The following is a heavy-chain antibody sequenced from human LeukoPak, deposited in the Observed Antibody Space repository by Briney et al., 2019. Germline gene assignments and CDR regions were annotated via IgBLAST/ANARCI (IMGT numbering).Heavy chain of an antibody. CDR2: INSDGIST. D-gene: IGHD5-24*01. CDR1: GFTFSSYW. J-gene: IGHJ4*02. Sequence: PGGSLRLSCAASGFTFSSYWMHWFRQAPGKGLVWVSRINSDGISTSYPDSVKGRFTISRDNAKNTLYLQMNSLRAEDTAVYYCARGRDGYSDYWGQGTLVTVSS. V-gene: IGHV3-74*01. CDR3: ARGRDGYSDY.